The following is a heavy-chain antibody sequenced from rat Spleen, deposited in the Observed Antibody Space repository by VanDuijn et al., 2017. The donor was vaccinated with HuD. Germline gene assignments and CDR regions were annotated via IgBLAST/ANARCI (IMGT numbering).Heavy chain of an antibody. CDR2: ISPSGVT. CDR1: GLTFSDYG. D-gene: IGHD4-3*01. J-gene: IGHJ3*01. CDR3: VRQDTSGYSNWFAY. V-gene: IGHV5S13*01. Sequence: EVQLVESGGGLVQPGRSLKLSCAASGLTFSDYGMAWVRQAPTKGLEWVASISPSGVTYYRDSVKGRFPVSRENAKSTLYFLMDSLRSEDTATYYCVRQDTSGYSNWFAYWGQGTLVTVSS.